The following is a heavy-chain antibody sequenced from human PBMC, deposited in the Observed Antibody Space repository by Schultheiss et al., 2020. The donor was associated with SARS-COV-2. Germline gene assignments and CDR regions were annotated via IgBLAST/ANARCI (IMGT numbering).Heavy chain of an antibody. D-gene: IGHD2-2*02. CDR1: GFTFSSYA. J-gene: IGHJ6*02. Sequence: GGSLRLSCAASGFTFSSYAMSWVRQAPGKGLDWVSYISSSGSTIYYADSVKGRFTISRDNAKNSLYLQMNSLRAEDTAVYYCARPGYCSSTSCYSPYYYYGMDVWGQGTTVTVSS. CDR3: ARPGYCSSTSCYSPYYYYGMDV. V-gene: IGHV3-48*03. CDR2: ISSSGSTI.